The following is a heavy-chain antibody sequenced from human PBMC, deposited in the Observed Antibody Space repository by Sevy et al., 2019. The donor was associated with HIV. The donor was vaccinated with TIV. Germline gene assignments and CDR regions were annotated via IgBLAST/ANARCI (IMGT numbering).Heavy chain of an antibody. D-gene: IGHD3-22*01. CDR1: GYTLTKVS. CDR2: FYPEDGKR. V-gene: IGHV1-24*01. J-gene: IGHJ4*02. Sequence: ASVKVSCRVSGYTLTKVSMHWVRQAPGKGLEWMGSFYPEDGKRIYAQKFQGRVTMSEDTSTDTAYMDLSSPRSDDTAVYYCAATREYYYGNSGYFDYWGQGTLVTVSS. CDR3: AATREYYYGNSGYFDY.